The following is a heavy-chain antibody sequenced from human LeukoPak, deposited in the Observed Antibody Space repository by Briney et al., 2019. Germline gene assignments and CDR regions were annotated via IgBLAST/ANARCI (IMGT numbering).Heavy chain of an antibody. D-gene: IGHD3-22*01. CDR1: AGSINSGDYY. CDR2: ICSPGTN. Sequence: SETLSLTCTVSAGSINSGDYYWSWIRQPAGKGLEWIGRICSPGTNYNYNPSLKSRVTISIDTSKNQFSLKLTSVTAADTAVYYCARGIGTSYDSSRDAFDIWGQGTMVTVPS. CDR3: ARGIGTSYDSSRDAFDI. V-gene: IGHV4-61*02. J-gene: IGHJ3*02.